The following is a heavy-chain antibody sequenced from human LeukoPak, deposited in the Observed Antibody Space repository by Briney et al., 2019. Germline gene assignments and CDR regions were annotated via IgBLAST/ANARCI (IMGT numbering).Heavy chain of an antibody. J-gene: IGHJ4*02. Sequence: GGSLRLSCAASGFTFSSYGMHWVRQAPGKGLEWVAVIWYDGSNKYYADSVKGRFTISRDNSKNTLYLQMNSMRAEDTAVYYCARDGKYKNYFDYWGQRTLVTVSS. D-gene: IGHD1-1*01. CDR3: ARDGKYKNYFDY. CDR2: IWYDGSNK. CDR1: GFTFSSYG. V-gene: IGHV3-33*01.